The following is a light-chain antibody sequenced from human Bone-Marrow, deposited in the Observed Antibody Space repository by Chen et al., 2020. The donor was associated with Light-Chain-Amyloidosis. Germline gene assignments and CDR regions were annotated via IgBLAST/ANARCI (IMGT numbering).Light chain of an antibody. CDR1: KLGDKY. CDR3: QAWDSSTVV. V-gene: IGLV3-1*01. J-gene: IGLJ2*01. Sequence: SSELTQPPSVSVSPGQTANITCSGDKLGDKYVCWYQQKPGQSPVVVIYQDTKRPSGIPERFSGSTSGSTATLTSGWTQTMDEAEYYCQAWDSSTVVFGGGTRLTVL. CDR2: QDT.